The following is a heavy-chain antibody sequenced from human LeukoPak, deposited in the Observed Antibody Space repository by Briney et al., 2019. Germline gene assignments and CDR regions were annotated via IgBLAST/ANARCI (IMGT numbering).Heavy chain of an antibody. CDR2: ISTGSSYT. Sequence: GGSLRLSCAASGFTFSDYYMSWIRQAPGRGLEWVSYISTGSSYTNYADSVKGRFTISRDNAKNSLYLQMNSLRAEDTALYYCARAEGGPATAIYWGQGTLVTVSS. J-gene: IGHJ4*02. CDR3: ARAEGGPATAIY. CDR1: GFTFSDYY. D-gene: IGHD2-21*02. V-gene: IGHV3-11*05.